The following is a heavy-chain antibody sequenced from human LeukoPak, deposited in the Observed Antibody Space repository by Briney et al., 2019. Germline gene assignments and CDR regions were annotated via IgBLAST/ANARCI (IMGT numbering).Heavy chain of an antibody. V-gene: IGHV5-51*01. CDR3: ARQYYDSSGSRAFDI. Sequence: GESLKIPCKGSGYSFTNYWIGWVRQMPGKGLEWMGIIYPGDSDTRYSPSFQGQVTISADKSISTAYLQWSSLKASDTAMYYCARQYYDSSGSRAFDIWGQGTMVTVS. CDR2: IYPGDSDT. CDR1: GYSFTNYW. J-gene: IGHJ3*02. D-gene: IGHD3-22*01.